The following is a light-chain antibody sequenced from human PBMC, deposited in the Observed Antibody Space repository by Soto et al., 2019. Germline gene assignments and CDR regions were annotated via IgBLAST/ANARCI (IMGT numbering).Light chain of an antibody. CDR1: SSDVGAYKY. V-gene: IGLV2-14*01. CDR3: SSYTSTNTQV. J-gene: IGLJ1*01. CDR2: EVS. Sequence: QAVLTQPASVSGSTGQSITISCTGTSSDVGAYKYVSWYQQHPGKAPKLMIYEVSNRPSGVSNRFSGSKSGNTASVTISGLQAEDEADYYCSSYTSTNTQVFGTGTKV.